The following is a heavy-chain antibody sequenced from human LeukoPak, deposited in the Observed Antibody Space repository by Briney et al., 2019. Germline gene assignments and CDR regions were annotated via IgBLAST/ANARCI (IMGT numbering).Heavy chain of an antibody. CDR3: AKDGTEYSGSYWSREFDY. CDR2: ISGSGGST. V-gene: IGHV3-23*01. Sequence: GGSLRLSCAASGFTFSSYAMRWVRPAPGKGLEWVSAISGSGGSTYYADSVKGRFTISRDNSKNTLYLQMNSLRAEDAAVYYCAKDGTEYSGSYWSREFDYWGQGTLVTVSS. CDR1: GFTFSSYA. J-gene: IGHJ4*02. D-gene: IGHD1-26*01.